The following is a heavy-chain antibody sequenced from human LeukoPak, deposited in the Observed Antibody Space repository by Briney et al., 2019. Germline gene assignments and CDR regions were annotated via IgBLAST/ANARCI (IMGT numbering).Heavy chain of an antibody. D-gene: IGHD6-13*01. CDR1: GGSISSGSYH. Sequence: SETLSLTCTVSGGSISSGSYHWSWIRQPAGKGLEWIGRIYTSGSTNYNPSLKSRVTISVDMSKNQFSLKLSSVTAADTAVYYCARAPRYSSSWYGAFDIWGQGTMVTVSS. CDR3: ARAPRYSSSWYGAFDI. CDR2: IYTSGST. J-gene: IGHJ3*02. V-gene: IGHV4-61*02.